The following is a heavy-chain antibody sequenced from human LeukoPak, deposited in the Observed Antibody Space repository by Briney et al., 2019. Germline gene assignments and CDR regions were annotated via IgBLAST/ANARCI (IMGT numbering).Heavy chain of an antibody. V-gene: IGHV1-2*04. D-gene: IGHD2-2*01. J-gene: IGHJ5*02. Sequence: EASVKVSCKASGYTFTGYYMHWVRQPPGQGLEWMGWINPNSGGTNYAQKFQGWVTMTRDTSISTAYMELSRLRSDDTAVYYCARNGRDSGYCSSTSCHDWFDPWGQGTLVTVSS. CDR2: INPNSGGT. CDR3: ARNGRDSGYCSSTSCHDWFDP. CDR1: GYTFTGYY.